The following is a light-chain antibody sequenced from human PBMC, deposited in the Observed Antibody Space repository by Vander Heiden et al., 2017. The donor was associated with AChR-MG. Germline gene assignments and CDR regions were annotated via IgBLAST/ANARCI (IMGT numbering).Light chain of an antibody. CDR3: AAWDDSLSVVV. Sequence: QSVLPQPPSASGTPGQRVSHSCSGSSSNIGRNYVYWYQQLPGTAPNLLIYRNNQRLSGVPDRLSGSKSDTSAALAISRLRSEDEADYYCAAWDDSLSVVVFGGGTKLTVL. J-gene: IGLJ3*02. CDR1: SSNIGRNY. V-gene: IGLV1-47*01. CDR2: RNN.